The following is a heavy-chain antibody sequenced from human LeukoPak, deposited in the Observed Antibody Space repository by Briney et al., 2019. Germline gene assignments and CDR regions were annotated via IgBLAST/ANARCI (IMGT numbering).Heavy chain of an antibody. V-gene: IGHV4-59*08. CDR1: GGSISSHF. Sequence: PSETLSLTCTVSGGSISSHFWSWVRQPPGKGLEWIGNINHNGGAHYGPSLKSRLTISRDTSKNQLSLKLSSVTAADTAVYYCARQEISPSSGSYYNFDYWGQGTLVTVSS. J-gene: IGHJ4*02. D-gene: IGHD1-26*01. CDR3: ARQEISPSSGSYYNFDY. CDR2: INHNGGA.